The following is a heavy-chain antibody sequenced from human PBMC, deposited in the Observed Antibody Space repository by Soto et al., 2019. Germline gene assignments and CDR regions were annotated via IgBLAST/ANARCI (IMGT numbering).Heavy chain of an antibody. D-gene: IGHD5-12*01. Sequence: LSLTCTVSGVSISISYWSWIRQSPGTGLEWIGYIYYTGTTNYNPSLKRRVTISLDTAKNQFSLNVNSLTTADTAVYFCARGGNRYSNTASGVGGFDFRGKGTLLTVSS. CDR2: IYYTGTT. V-gene: IGHV4-59*01. J-gene: IGHJ4*02. CDR3: ARGGNRYSNTASGVGGFDF. CDR1: GVSISISY.